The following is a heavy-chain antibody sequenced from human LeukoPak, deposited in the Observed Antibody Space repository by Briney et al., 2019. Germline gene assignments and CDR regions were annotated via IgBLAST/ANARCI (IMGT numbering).Heavy chain of an antibody. V-gene: IGHV3-53*01. CDR3: ATGIAVAGDAFDI. Sequence: GGSLRLSCAASGFTVSSNYMSWVRQAPGKGLEWVSVIYSGGSTYYADSVKGRFTISRDNSKNTLYLQMNSLRAEDTAVYYCATGIAVAGDAFDIWGQGTMVTVSS. CDR2: IYSGGST. CDR1: GFTVSSNY. J-gene: IGHJ3*02. D-gene: IGHD6-19*01.